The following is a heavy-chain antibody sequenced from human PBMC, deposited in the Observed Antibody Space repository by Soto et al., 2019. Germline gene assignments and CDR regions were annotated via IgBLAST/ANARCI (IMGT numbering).Heavy chain of an antibody. CDR1: GFLFSSYA. J-gene: IGHJ5*02. D-gene: IGHD3-3*01. Sequence: EEQLLQSGGGVVQSGGSLRLSCEASGFLFSSYAMNWVRQAPGKGLEWVSSISSHGDTTYYAESVRGRFTISRDNSKNTLFLQMNSLXXXXXXXXXXXXXHXXXWSGFPPTXWFHPWGQXTXVTVSS. CDR2: ISSHGDTT. V-gene: IGHV3-23*01. CDR3: XXXHXXXWSGFPPTXWFHP.